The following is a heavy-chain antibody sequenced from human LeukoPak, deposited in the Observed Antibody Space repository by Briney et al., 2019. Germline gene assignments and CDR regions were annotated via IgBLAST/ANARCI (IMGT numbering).Heavy chain of an antibody. CDR3: ARVYGDYFDY. D-gene: IGHD4-17*01. J-gene: IGHJ4*02. Sequence: GGSLRRSCAASGVTFSIYGMSWVRQAPGRGLEWVSAMSGSGGSTYYADSVKGRFTISRDNSKNTLYLQMNSLRAEDTAMYYCARVYGDYFDYWGQGTLVTVSS. CDR2: MSGSGGST. CDR1: GVTFSIYG. V-gene: IGHV3-23*01.